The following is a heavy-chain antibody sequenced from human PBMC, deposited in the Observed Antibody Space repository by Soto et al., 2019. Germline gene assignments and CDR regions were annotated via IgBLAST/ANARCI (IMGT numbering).Heavy chain of an antibody. J-gene: IGHJ6*02. D-gene: IGHD6-13*01. CDR3: ARAAEGSSSWYRDYYYYYGMDV. CDR2: SYYSGST. CDR1: GGSISSSSYY. Sequence: PSETLSLTCTVSGGSISSSSYYWGCIRQPPGKGLEWIGSSYYSGSTYYNPSLKSRVAISVDTSKNQFSLKLSSVTAADTAVYYCARAAEGSSSWYRDYYYYYGMDVWGQGTTVTVSS. V-gene: IGHV4-39*01.